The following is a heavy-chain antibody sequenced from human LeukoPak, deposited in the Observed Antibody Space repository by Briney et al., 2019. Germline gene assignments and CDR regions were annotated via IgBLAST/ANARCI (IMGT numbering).Heavy chain of an antibody. V-gene: IGHV3-7*01. CDR3: ARDSYGVDTAMVNWDFDY. J-gene: IGHJ4*02. Sequence: HPGGSLRLSCAASGFTFSSYAMSWVRQAPGKGLEWVANIKQDGSEKYYVDSVKGRFTISRDNAKNSLYLQMNSLRAEDTAVYYCARDSYGVDTAMVNWDFDYWGQGTLVTVSS. D-gene: IGHD5-18*01. CDR2: IKQDGSEK. CDR1: GFTFSSYA.